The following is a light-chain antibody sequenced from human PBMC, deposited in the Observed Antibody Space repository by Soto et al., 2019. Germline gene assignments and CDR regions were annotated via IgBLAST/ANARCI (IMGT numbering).Light chain of an antibody. CDR2: GAS. V-gene: IGKV3-20*01. J-gene: IGKJ2*01. CDR1: QSVSSNY. Sequence: ETVLTQSPGTLSLSPGERATLSCRASQSVSSNYLAWYQQKPGQAPRLLIYGASSRATGIPDRFSGSGSETDFTLTITRVEPEDFAVYYCQQYGSSLTLGQGTKVDIK. CDR3: QQYGSSLT.